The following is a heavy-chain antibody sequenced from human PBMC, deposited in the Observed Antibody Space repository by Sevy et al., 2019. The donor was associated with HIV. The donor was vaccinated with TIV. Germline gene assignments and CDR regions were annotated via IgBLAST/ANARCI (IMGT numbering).Heavy chain of an antibody. CDR3: AKVPFTYSSGYYFDY. D-gene: IGHD3-22*01. CDR1: GFTFSSYG. Sequence: GGSLRLSCAASGFTFSSYGMHWVRQAPGKGLEWVAVISSDGSDKDYADSVKGRFTISRDNSKNTLYLQMNSLRVEDMAVYYCAKVPFTYSSGYYFDYWGQGTLVTVSS. V-gene: IGHV3-30*18. CDR2: ISSDGSDK. J-gene: IGHJ4*02.